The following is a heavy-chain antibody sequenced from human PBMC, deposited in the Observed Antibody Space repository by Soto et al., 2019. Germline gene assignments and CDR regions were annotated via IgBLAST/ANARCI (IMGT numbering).Heavy chain of an antibody. CDR2: IWYDGSNK. CDR1: GFTFSSYG. CDR3: ARDKGQWRLEFDY. Sequence: QVQLVESGGGVVQPGRSLRLSCAASGFTFSSYGMHWVRQAPGKGLEWVAVIWYDGSNKYYADSVKGRFTISRDNSKNTLYLQMNSLRAEDTAVYDCARDKGQWRLEFDYWGQGTLVSVSS. J-gene: IGHJ4*02. V-gene: IGHV3-33*01. D-gene: IGHD6-19*01.